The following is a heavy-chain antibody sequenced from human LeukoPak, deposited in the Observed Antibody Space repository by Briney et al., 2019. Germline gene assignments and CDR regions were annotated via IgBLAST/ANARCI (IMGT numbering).Heavy chain of an antibody. CDR1: GFTFSSYE. CDR2: ISSSGSTI. V-gene: IGHV3-48*03. Sequence: PGGSLRLSCAASGFTFSSYEMNWVRQAPGKGLEWVSYISSSGSTIYYADSVKGRFTISRDNAKNSLYLQMTSLRAEDTAVYYCARDPLRLGELSLNYFDYWGPGTLVTVSS. D-gene: IGHD3-16*02. J-gene: IGHJ4*02. CDR3: ARDPLRLGELSLNYFDY.